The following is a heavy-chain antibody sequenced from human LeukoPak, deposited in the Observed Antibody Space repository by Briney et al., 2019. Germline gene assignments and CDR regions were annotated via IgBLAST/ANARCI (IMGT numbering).Heavy chain of an antibody. Sequence: SETLSLTCAVYGGSFSGYYWSWIRQPPGKGLEWIGEINHSGSTNYNPSLKSRVTISVDTSKNQFSLKLSSVTAADTAVYYCARGLYDSSETYYFDYWGQGTLVTVSS. J-gene: IGHJ4*02. CDR1: GGSFSGYY. CDR3: ARGLYDSSETYYFDY. CDR2: INHSGST. D-gene: IGHD3-22*01. V-gene: IGHV4-34*01.